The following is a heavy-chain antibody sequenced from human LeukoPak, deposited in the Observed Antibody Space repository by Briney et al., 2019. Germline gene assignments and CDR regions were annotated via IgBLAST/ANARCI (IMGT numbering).Heavy chain of an antibody. CDR3: AKAFGLPYYYGMDV. D-gene: IGHD4-11*01. V-gene: IGHV4-30-4*02. Sequence: SETLSLTCTVSGGSISSGDYYWSWIRQPPGKGLEWIGYIYYSGSTYYNPSLKSRVTISVDTSKNQFSLKLSSVTAADTAVYYCAKAFGLPYYYGMDVWGQGTTVTVSS. CDR2: IYYSGST. J-gene: IGHJ6*02. CDR1: GGSISSGDYY.